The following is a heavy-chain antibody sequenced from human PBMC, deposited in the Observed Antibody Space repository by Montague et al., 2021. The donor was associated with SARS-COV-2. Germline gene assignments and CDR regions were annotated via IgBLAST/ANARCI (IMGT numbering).Heavy chain of an antibody. CDR3: ARGRQHINMVVVVVTGGEYYFDF. Sequence: SETLSLTCAVYDGSFSDYSWTWIRQPPGKGLEWIGEINHRGSTNYNPSLKSRVTISVDTSKNQFSLKMTSVTAADTAVYYCARGRQHINMVVVVVTGGEYYFDFWGQGTRVAVSS. V-gene: IGHV4-34*01. CDR2: INHRGST. CDR1: DGSFSDYS. D-gene: IGHD3-22*01. J-gene: IGHJ4*02.